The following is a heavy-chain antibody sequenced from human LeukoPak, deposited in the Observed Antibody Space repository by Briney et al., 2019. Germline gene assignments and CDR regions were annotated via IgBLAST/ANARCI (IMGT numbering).Heavy chain of an antibody. Sequence: GESLKISCKGSGYSFPSYWIGWVRQMPGKGLEWMGIIDPDDSDTRYSPSFQGQVTISADKSISTAYLQWSSLKASDTATYYCARQSTGDYYDSSSYYSPLTVWGKGTTVTVSS. D-gene: IGHD3-22*01. J-gene: IGHJ6*04. CDR1: GYSFPSYW. CDR2: IDPDDSDT. V-gene: IGHV5-51*01. CDR3: ARQSTGDYYDSSSYYSPLTV.